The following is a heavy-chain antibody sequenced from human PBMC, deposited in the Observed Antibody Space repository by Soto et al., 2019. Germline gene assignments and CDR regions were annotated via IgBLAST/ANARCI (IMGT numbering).Heavy chain of an antibody. Sequence: EVHLLESGGGLMRPGESLRLSCTGSDFTFSNFVMSWVRQVPGKGLEWLSCITASGGSTYYADSVKGRFSVSRDNSKNTLYLQLNSLEAEDTAVYHCAVHLGQNYYTLDVWGRGPTVHVSS. CDR3: AVHLGQNYYTLDV. V-gene: IGHV3-23*01. CDR2: ITASGGST. CDR1: DFTFSNFV. J-gene: IGHJ6*02.